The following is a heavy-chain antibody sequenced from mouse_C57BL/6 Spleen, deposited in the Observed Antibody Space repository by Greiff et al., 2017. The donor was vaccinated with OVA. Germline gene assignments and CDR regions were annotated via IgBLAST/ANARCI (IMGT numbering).Heavy chain of an antibody. CDR1: GYAFSSSW. V-gene: IGHV1-82*01. J-gene: IGHJ2*01. CDR2: IYPGDGDT. Sequence: QVQLQQSGPELVKPGASVKISCKASGYAFSSSWMNWVKQRPGKGLEWIGRIYPGDGDTNYNGKFKGKATLTADKSSSTAYMQLSSLTSEDSAVYFCVPYDYDGFFDYWGQGTTLTVSS. CDR3: VPYDYDGFFDY. D-gene: IGHD2-4*01.